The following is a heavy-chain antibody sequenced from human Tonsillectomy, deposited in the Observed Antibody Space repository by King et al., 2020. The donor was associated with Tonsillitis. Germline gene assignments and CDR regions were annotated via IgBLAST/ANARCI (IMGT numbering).Heavy chain of an antibody. J-gene: IGHJ5*02. V-gene: IGHV1-46*01. D-gene: IGHD6-19*01. CDR2: INPSGSSA. CDR1: GYASTTYY. CDR3: AGGGYSSRGSDNWFDP. Sequence: QLVQSGAEVKKPGASVELSCKASGYASTTYYVQWVRQAPGQGLEWMGIINPSGSSATYAQKFQGRVTMTRDTSTRTVYMQLSSLRSEDTAIYFCAGGGYSSRGSDNWFDPWGQGTLVTVS.